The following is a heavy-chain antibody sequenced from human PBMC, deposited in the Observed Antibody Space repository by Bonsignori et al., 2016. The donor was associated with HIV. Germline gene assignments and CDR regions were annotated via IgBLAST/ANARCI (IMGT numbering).Heavy chain of an antibody. Sequence: WVRQAPGQGLEWMGIINPSGGSTSYAQKFQGRVTMTRDTSTSTVYMELSSLRSEDTAVYYCARCKRVYSGSYPAFDIWGQGDNGHRLL. CDR3: ARCKRVYSGSYPAFDI. J-gene: IGHJ3*02. V-gene: IGHV1-46*01. CDR2: INPSGGST. D-gene: IGHD1-26*01.